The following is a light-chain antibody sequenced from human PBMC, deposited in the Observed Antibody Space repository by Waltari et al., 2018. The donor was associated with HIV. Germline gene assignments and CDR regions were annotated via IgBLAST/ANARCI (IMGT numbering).Light chain of an antibody. Sequence: QSALTQPASVSGSPGQSTTISCTGTSSDDGGYNYFSWYQQPPGKAPKLMFYDVSNCPSWVVNRFSGSKSGNTASLTISGLQAEDEADYYCSSYTISSTLYVFGTGTKVTVL. J-gene: IGLJ1*01. CDR1: SSDDGGYNY. V-gene: IGLV2-14*01. CDR3: SSYTISSTLYV. CDR2: DVS.